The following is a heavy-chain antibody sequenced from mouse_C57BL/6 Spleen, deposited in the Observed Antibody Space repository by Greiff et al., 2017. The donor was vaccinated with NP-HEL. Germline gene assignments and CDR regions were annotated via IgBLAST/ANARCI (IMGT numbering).Heavy chain of an antibody. J-gene: IGHJ3*01. V-gene: IGHV1-76*01. CDR1: GYTFTDYY. Sequence: VQLQQSGAELVRPGASVKLSCKASGYTFTDYYINWVKQRPGQGLEWIARIYPGSGNTYYNEKFKGKATLTAEKSSSTAYMQLSSLTSEDSAVYFCAREEPSWFAYWGQGTLVTVSA. CDR2: IYPGSGNT. CDR3: AREEPSWFAY.